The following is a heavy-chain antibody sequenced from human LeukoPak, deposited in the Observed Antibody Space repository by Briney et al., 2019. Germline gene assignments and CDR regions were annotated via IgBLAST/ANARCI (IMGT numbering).Heavy chain of an antibody. CDR2: IKSKTDGGTT. J-gene: IGHJ3*02. Sequence: PGGSLRLSCAASGFTFSNVWMSWVRQAPGKGLEWVGRIKSKTDGGTTDYAAPVKGRFTISRDDSKNTLYLQMSSLKTEDTAVYYCTTARYSGSYYWSGDAFDIWGQGTMVTVSS. CDR3: TTARYSGSYYWSGDAFDI. D-gene: IGHD1-26*01. CDR1: GFTFSNVW. V-gene: IGHV3-15*01.